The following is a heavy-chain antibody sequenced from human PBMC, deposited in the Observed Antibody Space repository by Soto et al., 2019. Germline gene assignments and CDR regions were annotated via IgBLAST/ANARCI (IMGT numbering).Heavy chain of an antibody. CDR3: VSKRTMDYYYYYGMDV. Sequence: ETLSLTCTVSGGSISSSSYYWGWIRQPPGKGLEWIGSIYYSGSTYYNPSLKSRVTISVDTSKNQFSLKLSSVTAADTAVYYCVSKRTMDYYYYYGMDVWGQGTTVTVSS. D-gene: IGHD3-3*01. CDR1: GGSISSSSYY. CDR2: IYYSGST. J-gene: IGHJ6*02. V-gene: IGHV4-39*01.